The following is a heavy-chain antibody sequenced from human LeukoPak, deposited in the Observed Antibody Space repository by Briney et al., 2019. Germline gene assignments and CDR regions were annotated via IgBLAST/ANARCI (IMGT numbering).Heavy chain of an antibody. CDR3: ARGSALEDIALVGYRVFDY. CDR2: ISSSSSYI. D-gene: IGHD5-18*01. V-gene: IGHV3-21*01. J-gene: IGHJ4*02. CDR1: GFTFSSYS. Sequence: GGSLRLSCAASGFTFSSYSMNWVRQAPGKGLEWVSSISSSSSYICYADSVKGRFTISRDNAKNSLYLQMNSLRAEDTAVYYCARGSALEDIALVGYRVFDYWGQGPLVTVSS.